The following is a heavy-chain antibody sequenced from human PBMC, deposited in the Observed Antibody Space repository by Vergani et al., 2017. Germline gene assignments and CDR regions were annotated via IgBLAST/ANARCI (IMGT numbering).Heavy chain of an antibody. D-gene: IGHD6-19*01. CDR2: ISSSSSTI. CDR1: GFTFSSYS. J-gene: IGHJ4*02. V-gene: IGHV3-48*01. Sequence: EVQLVESGGGLVQPGGSLRLSCAASGFTFSSYSMNWVRQAPGKGLEWVSYISSSSSTIYYADSVKGRFTISRDNAKNSLYLQMNSLRAEDTAVYYCARGAGLAGFDYWGQGTLVTVSS. CDR3: ARGAGLAGFDY.